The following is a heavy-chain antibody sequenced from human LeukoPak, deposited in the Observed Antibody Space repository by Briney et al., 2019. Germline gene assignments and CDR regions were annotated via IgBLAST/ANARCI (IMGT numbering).Heavy chain of an antibody. CDR1: GFTFDDYA. CDR3: AKDNYYDSSGYFDY. J-gene: IGHJ4*02. Sequence: GRPLRLSCAASGFTFDDYAMHWVRQAPGQGLEWFSGISWKSGSIRYADSVKGRFTISRDNAKNSLYLQMNSLRAEDMALYYCAKDNYYDSSGYFDYWGQGTLVTVSS. CDR2: ISWKSGSI. D-gene: IGHD3-22*01. V-gene: IGHV3-9*03.